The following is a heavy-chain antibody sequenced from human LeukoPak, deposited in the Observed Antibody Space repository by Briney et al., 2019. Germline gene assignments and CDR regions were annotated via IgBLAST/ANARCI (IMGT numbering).Heavy chain of an antibody. CDR1: GFTFSSHG. Sequence: GRSLRLSCAASGFTFSSHGMLWVRQAPGKGLEWVALIWFDGSNKHYADSVKGRFTISRGNSKNTLNLQMNSLRAEDTAVYYCARMTGSAFDIWGQGTMVTVSS. V-gene: IGHV3-33*01. CDR3: ARMTGSAFDI. J-gene: IGHJ3*02. CDR2: IWFDGSNK.